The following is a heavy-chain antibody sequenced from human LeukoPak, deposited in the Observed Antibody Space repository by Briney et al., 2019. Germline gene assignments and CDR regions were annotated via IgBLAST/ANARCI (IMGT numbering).Heavy chain of an antibody. J-gene: IGHJ4*02. V-gene: IGHV3-21*01. CDR3: ARGVYGDYPLEGSYYFDF. CDR2: ISSSATYR. D-gene: IGHD4-17*01. CDR1: EFTFTTYS. Sequence: GESLRLSCAASEFTFTTYSMAWVRQAPGKGLEWVSSISSSATYRYYADSVNGRFTISRDDPKNSLYLQMNSLRAEDTAVYFCARGVYGDYPLEGSYYFDFWGQGTLVTVSS.